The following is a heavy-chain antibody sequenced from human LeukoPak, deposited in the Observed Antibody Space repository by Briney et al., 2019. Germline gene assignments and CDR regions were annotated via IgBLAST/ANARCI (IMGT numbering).Heavy chain of an antibody. CDR2: IYTSGST. Sequence: SETLSLTCTVSGGSMGNYYWTWIRQAAGKGLEWVGRIYTSGSTNYNPSLKSRVSMSVDTSRNQFSLNLSSVTAADTAVYYCAREWSGYYYFDYWGQGAPVTVSS. V-gene: IGHV4-4*07. CDR1: GGSMGNYY. CDR3: AREWSGYYYFDY. J-gene: IGHJ4*02. D-gene: IGHD3-3*01.